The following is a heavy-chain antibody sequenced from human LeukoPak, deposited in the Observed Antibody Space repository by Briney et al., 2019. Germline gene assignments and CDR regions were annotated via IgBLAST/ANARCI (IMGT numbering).Heavy chain of an antibody. J-gene: IGHJ6*03. Sequence: ASVKVSCKASGYTFTGYYMHWVRQAPGQGLEWMGWINPNSGGTNYAQKFQGRVTITRNTSISTAYMELSSLRSEDTAVYYCARGRGSGSSQFGRGINYMDVWGKGTTVTVSS. CDR1: GYTFTGYY. CDR3: ARGRGSGSSQFGRGINYMDV. CDR2: INPNSGGT. D-gene: IGHD1-26*01. V-gene: IGHV1-2*02.